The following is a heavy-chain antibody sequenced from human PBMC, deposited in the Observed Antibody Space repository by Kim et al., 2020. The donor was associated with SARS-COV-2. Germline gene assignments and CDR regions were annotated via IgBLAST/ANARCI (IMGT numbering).Heavy chain of an antibody. CDR2: STK. J-gene: IGHJ6*02. Sequence: STKYYADSVKGRVTISRDNSRNTLYLQMNSLRADDTAVYYCAKQTYGMDVWGQGTTVTVSS. CDR3: AKQTYGMDV. V-gene: IGHV3-30*02.